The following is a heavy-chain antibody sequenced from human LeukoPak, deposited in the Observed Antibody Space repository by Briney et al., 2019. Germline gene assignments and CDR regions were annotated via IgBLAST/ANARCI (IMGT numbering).Heavy chain of an antibody. CDR1: GFTVSSNY. D-gene: IGHD4-17*01. Sequence: QTGGSLRLSCAASGFTVSSNYMSWARQAPGKGLEWVSVIYSGGTTYYADSVKGRFTISRDNAKNSLYLQMNSLRAEDTAVYYCARESTYGEYAFDIWGQGTMVTVSS. J-gene: IGHJ3*02. V-gene: IGHV3-53*01. CDR3: ARESTYGEYAFDI. CDR2: IYSGGTT.